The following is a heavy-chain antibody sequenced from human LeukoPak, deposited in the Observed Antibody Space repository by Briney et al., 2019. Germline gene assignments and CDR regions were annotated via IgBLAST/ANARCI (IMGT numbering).Heavy chain of an antibody. CDR2: INQDGSAK. J-gene: IGHJ3*02. Sequence: GGSLRLSCAASGFTFSTYWMSWVRQAPGRGLEWVANINQDGSAKFYGDSVTARFTISRDNAETSLYLQMNSLSAEGTAVYYCTRNAFDIWGQGTMVTVSS. V-gene: IGHV3-7*01. CDR3: TRNAFDI. CDR1: GFTFSTYW.